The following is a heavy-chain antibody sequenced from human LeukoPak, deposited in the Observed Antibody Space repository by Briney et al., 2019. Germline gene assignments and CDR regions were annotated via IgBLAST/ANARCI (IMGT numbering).Heavy chain of an antibody. CDR3: ANDYCSSTSCLNY. V-gene: IGHV3-43*02. D-gene: IGHD2-2*01. CDR2: ISGDGGST. Sequence: PGGSLRLSCAASGFTFDDYAMHWVRQAPGKGLEWVSLISGDGGSTYYADSVKGRFTISRDNSKNSLYLQMNSLRTEDTALYYCANDYCSSTSCLNYWGQGTLVTVSS. J-gene: IGHJ4*02. CDR1: GFTFDDYA.